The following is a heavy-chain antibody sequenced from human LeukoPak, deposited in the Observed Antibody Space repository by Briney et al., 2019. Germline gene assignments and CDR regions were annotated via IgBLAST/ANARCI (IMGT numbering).Heavy chain of an antibody. J-gene: IGHJ4*02. CDR1: GFTFSSYW. CDR3: ARGEGSSSWLLDY. D-gene: IGHD6-13*01. CDR2: IKQDGSEK. V-gene: IGHV3-7*01. Sequence: PGGSLRLSCAASGFTFSSYWMSWVRQAPGKGLEWVANIKQDGSEKYYVDSVKGRFTISRDNAKNSLYLQMNSLRAEDTAVYYCARGEGSSSWLLDYWGQGTLVTVSS.